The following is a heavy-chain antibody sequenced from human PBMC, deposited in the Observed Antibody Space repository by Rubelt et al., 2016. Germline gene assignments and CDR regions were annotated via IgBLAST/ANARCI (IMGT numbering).Heavy chain of an antibody. J-gene: IGHJ4*02. Sequence: TNYADSVKGRFTIPRDNSKNTLYLQMNSLRAEDTAVYYCAREGSSGWYIDDWGQGTLVTVSS. CDR3: AREGSSGWYIDD. V-gene: IGHV3-11*06. D-gene: IGHD6-19*01. CDR2: T.